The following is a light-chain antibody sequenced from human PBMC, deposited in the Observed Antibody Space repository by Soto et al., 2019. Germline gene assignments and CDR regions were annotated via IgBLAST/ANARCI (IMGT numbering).Light chain of an antibody. J-gene: IGKJ4*01. Sequence: DIPMTQSPSTLSASVGDRVTITCRASQSLGIWLAWHKQKPGKAPKPLIYDASTLKSGVPSRFSGSGSGTKFTLTISSLQPDDFATYYCQKYDSALRTFGGGTTVEI. CDR3: QKYDSALRT. CDR1: QSLGIW. CDR2: DAS. V-gene: IGKV1-5*01.